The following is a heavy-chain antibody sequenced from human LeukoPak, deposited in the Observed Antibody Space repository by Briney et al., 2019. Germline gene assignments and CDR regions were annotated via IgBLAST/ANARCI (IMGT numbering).Heavy chain of an antibody. CDR1: GYSFTTYW. J-gene: IGHJ4*02. Sequence: LGESLKISCKGSGYSFTTYWIGWVRQIPGKGLEWMGIIYPGDSHTMYSPSFRGQVTMSADKSISTAYLQWSSLKASDTAMYYCARRCMSGYCSSGGPMDDYWGQGTLVTVSS. V-gene: IGHV5-51*01. CDR3: ARRCMSGYCSSGGPMDDY. CDR2: IYPGDSHT. D-gene: IGHD2-15*01.